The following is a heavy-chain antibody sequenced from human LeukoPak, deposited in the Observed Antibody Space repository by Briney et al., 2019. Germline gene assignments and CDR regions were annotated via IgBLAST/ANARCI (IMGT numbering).Heavy chain of an antibody. Sequence: GPSVKVSCKASGGTFSSYAISWVRQAPGQGLEWMGGIIPIFGTANYAQKFQGRVTITADESTSTAYMELSSLRSEDTAVYYCARDRIAAARIRRFDYWGQGTLVTVSS. CDR3: ARDRIAAARIRRFDY. D-gene: IGHD6-13*01. J-gene: IGHJ4*02. CDR1: GGTFSSYA. CDR2: IIPIFGTA. V-gene: IGHV1-69*13.